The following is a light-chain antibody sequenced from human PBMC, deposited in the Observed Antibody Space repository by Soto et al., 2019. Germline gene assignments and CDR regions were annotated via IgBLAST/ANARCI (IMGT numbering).Light chain of an antibody. CDR3: QQYHIYSGT. V-gene: IGKV1-5*03. Sequence: DIQMTQSPSTLSGSVGDRVTITCRASQTIDSWLAWYQQRPGKPPNLLVYKASTLASGVPSRFSGSGSGTEFTLTINSLQPDDFATYYCQQYHIYSGTFGQGNKVDIK. CDR1: QTIDSW. J-gene: IGKJ1*01. CDR2: KAS.